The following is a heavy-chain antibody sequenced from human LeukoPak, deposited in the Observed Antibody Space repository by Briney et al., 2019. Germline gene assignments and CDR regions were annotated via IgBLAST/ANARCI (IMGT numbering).Heavy chain of an antibody. Sequence: SQTLSLTCTVSGGSISSGGHYWSWIRQPAGKGLEYLGRISSTGSTNYNPSLRSRVTISADTSKNHFSLKLTSVTAADTAVYYCARAPYGSGSYLDYWGQGTLVTVSS. CDR2: ISSTGST. J-gene: IGHJ4*02. CDR1: GGSISSGGHY. V-gene: IGHV4-61*02. D-gene: IGHD3-10*01. CDR3: ARAPYGSGSYLDY.